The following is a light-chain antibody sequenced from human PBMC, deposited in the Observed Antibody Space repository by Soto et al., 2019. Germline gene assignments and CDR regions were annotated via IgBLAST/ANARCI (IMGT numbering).Light chain of an antibody. CDR1: QSVNRH. V-gene: IGKV3-11*01. J-gene: IGKJ5*01. CDR2: DAS. Sequence: EIVLTQSPATRSLSPGERATLSCRASQSVNRHLAWYRQKHGQAPRLLIYDASNRATGIPARFSGSVSGTDGTLTISSLEKEDGSVYDCQQHSNWPITFGQGTRLEI. CDR3: QQHSNWPIT.